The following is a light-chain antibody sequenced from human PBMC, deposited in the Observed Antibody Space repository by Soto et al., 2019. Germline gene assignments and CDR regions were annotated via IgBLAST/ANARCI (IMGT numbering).Light chain of an antibody. J-gene: IGLJ1*01. CDR1: SSDVGGYNY. V-gene: IGLV2-14*01. CDR3: SSYTSSSFYV. Sequence: QSVLTQPASVSGSPGQSITISCTGTSSDVGGYNYVSWYQQHPGKAPKLMIYEVSNRPSGVSNRFSGSKSGNTASLTISGLQAEDEADYYCSSYTSSSFYVFGTVTKLTVL. CDR2: EVS.